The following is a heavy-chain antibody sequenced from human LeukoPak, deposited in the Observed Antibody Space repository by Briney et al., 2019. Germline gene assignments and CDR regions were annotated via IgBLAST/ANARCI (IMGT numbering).Heavy chain of an antibody. CDR3: ARERADHYYYYMDV. J-gene: IGHJ6*03. CDR1: GGSFSGYY. Sequence: SETLSLTCAVYGGSFSGYYWSWIRQPPGKGLEWIGNIYHSGSTYYNPSLKSRVTISVDRSKNQFSLKLSSVTAADTAVYYCARERADHYYYYMDVWGKGTTVTVSS. CDR2: IYHSGST. V-gene: IGHV4-34*01.